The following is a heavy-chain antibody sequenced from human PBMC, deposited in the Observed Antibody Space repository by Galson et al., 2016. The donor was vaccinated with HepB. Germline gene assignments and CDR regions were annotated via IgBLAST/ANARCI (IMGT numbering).Heavy chain of an antibody. CDR2: MNSNTGNT. CDR3: ARGRYSRTWYLDI. V-gene: IGHV1-8*01. CDR1: GYTFRNYD. Sequence: SVKVSCKGSGYTFRNYDINWVRQAPGQGLECLGWMNSNTGNTGYAQKFQGRVTLTRNTSTSTAYMELSSLRSEDTAVYYCARGRYSRTWYLDIWGQGTLVTVSS. D-gene: IGHD6-13*01. J-gene: IGHJ4*02.